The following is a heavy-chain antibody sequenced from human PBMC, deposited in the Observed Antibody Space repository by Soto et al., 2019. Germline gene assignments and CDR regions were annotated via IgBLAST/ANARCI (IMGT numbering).Heavy chain of an antibody. J-gene: IGHJ4*02. CDR1: GFTFSNYW. Sequence: GGSLRLSCAASGFTFSNYWMNWVRQAPGKGLEWVANINEDGSEKYYVDSAKGRFTISRDNAKNSLYLQMSSLRAEDTAVYYCARDLFDYWGQGSSVIVSS. CDR2: INEDGSEK. CDR3: ARDLFDY. V-gene: IGHV3-7*01.